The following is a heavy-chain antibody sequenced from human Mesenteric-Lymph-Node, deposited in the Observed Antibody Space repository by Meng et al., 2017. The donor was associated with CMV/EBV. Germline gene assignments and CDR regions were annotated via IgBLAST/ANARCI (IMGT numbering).Heavy chain of an antibody. CDR3: AREGEWLRSGSFDY. CDR1: GYTFTSYA. D-gene: IGHD5-12*01. J-gene: IGHJ4*02. CDR2: INAGNGST. Sequence: KAYGYTFTSYAMHWVRQAPGQRLEWMGWINAGNGSTKYSQKFQGRVTITRDTSASTAYMELSSLRFEDTAVYYCAREGEWLRSGSFDYWGQGTLVTVSS. V-gene: IGHV1-3*01.